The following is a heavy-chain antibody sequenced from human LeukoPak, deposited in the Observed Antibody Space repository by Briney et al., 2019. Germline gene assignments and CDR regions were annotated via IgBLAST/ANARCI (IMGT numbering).Heavy chain of an antibody. Sequence: GGSLRLSCAASGFTVSSNYMSWVRQAPGKGLEWVSVIYSGGSTYYADSVKGKFTISRDNSKNTLYLQMNSLRAEDTAVYYCAKGQPLLTPGYYMDVWGKGTTVTVSS. D-gene: IGHD2-8*02. CDR3: AKGQPLLTPGYYMDV. CDR2: IYSGGST. J-gene: IGHJ6*03. CDR1: GFTVSSNY. V-gene: IGHV3-66*01.